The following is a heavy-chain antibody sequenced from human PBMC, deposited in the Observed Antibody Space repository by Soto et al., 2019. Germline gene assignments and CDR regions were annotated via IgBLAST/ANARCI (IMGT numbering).Heavy chain of an antibody. D-gene: IGHD1-26*01. CDR1: GGSISSYY. CDR2: IYYSGST. J-gene: IGHJ5*02. CDR3: ARVLFGRVAWFDP. V-gene: IGHV4-59*01. Sequence: QVQLQESGPGLVKPSETLSLTCTVSGGSISSYYWSWIRQPPGKGLEWIAYIYYSGSTNYNPSLKGRDTISVDTSKKQFSLKLSSVTAADTAVYYCARVLFGRVAWFDPWGQGTLVTVSS.